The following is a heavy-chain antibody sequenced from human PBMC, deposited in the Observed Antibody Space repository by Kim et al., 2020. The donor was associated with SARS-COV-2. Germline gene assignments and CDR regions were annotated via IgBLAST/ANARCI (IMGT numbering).Heavy chain of an antibody. Sequence: ASVKVSCKASGYTFTSYAMNWVRQAPGQGLEWMGWINTNTGNPTYAQGFTGRFVFSLDTSVSTAYLQISSLKAEDTAVYYCARELRYDYVWGSYRYTRGMDVWGQGTTVTVSS. V-gene: IGHV7-4-1*02. CDR1: GYTFTSYA. J-gene: IGHJ6*02. D-gene: IGHD3-16*02. CDR3: ARELRYDYVWGSYRYTRGMDV. CDR2: INTNTGNP.